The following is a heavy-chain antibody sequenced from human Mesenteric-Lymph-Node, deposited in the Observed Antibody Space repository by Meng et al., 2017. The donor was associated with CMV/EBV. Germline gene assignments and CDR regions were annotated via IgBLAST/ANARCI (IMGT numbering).Heavy chain of an antibody. CDR3: ARGGYCTGTSCSGLYFYH. Sequence: GGSLRLSCAASGITFSYYEMNCVRQAPGKGLEWVSYVTSSGSTIYYADCVKGRFNISRDNAKNPLYLQMNSLRAEDTAVYYCARGGYCTGTSCSGLYFYHWGQGTLVTVSS. J-gene: IGHJ1*01. CDR2: VTSSGSTI. V-gene: IGHV3-48*03. CDR1: GITFSYYE. D-gene: IGHD2-2*01.